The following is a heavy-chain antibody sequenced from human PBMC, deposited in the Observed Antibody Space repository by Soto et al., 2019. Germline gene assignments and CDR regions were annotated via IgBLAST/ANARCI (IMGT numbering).Heavy chain of an antibody. CDR1: GYTFTSYD. J-gene: IGHJ4*02. Sequence: ASVKVSCKASGYTFTSYDINWVRQATGQGLEWMGWMNPNSGNTGYAQKFQGRVTMTRNTSISTAYMELSSLRSEDTAVYYCARGSGDYDFWSGSPLVWGYWGQGTLVTVSS. V-gene: IGHV1-8*01. CDR3: ARGSGDYDFWSGSPLVWGY. D-gene: IGHD3-3*01. CDR2: MNPNSGNT.